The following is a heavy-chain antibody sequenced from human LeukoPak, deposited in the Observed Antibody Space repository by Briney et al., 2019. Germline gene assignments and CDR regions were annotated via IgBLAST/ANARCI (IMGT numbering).Heavy chain of an antibody. Sequence: GGSLRLSCAASGFTFSSYAMSWVRQAPGKGLEWVSAISGSGGSTYYADSVKGRFTISRDNSKTTLYLRMNSLRAEDPAVYYCAKEAWGFDAFDIWGQGTMVTVSS. V-gene: IGHV3-23*01. CDR3: AKEAWGFDAFDI. D-gene: IGHD3-16*01. CDR1: GFTFSSYA. CDR2: ISGSGGST. J-gene: IGHJ3*02.